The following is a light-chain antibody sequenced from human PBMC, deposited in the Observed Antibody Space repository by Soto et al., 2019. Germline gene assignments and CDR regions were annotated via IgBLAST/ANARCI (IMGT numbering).Light chain of an antibody. V-gene: IGLV2-14*01. CDR1: SSDVGGYNY. CDR3: SSYTSSNTYV. Sequence: QSALTQPASVSGSPGQSITISCAGTSSDVGGYNYVSWYQQHPGKAPKLIIFEVSNRPSGVSNRFSASKSVNTASLTISGLQTEDEADYFCSSYTSSNTYVFGTGTKV. CDR2: EVS. J-gene: IGLJ1*01.